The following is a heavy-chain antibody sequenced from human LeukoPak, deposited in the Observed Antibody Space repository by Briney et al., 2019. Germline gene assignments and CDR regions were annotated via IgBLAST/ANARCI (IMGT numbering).Heavy chain of an antibody. Sequence: GASVKVSCKASGYTFTTYGISWVRQAPGQGLEWMGWISAYNGNTNYAQKLQGRVTMTTDTSTSTAYMELRSLRSDDTAVYYCARVNSGWYDYYYGMDVWGQGTTVTVSS. CDR1: GYTFTTYG. CDR3: ARVNSGWYDYYYGMDV. J-gene: IGHJ6*02. V-gene: IGHV1-18*01. D-gene: IGHD5-12*01. CDR2: ISAYNGNT.